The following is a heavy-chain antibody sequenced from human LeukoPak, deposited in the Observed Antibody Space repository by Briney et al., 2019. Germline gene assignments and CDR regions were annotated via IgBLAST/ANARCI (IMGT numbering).Heavy chain of an antibody. Sequence: SETLSLTCTVSGYSISSGCYWGWIRQPPGKGLEWIGSIHHSGSTYYNPSLKSRVTISVDTSKNHFSLKLSSVTAADTAVYYCARVSGGTYYVFAYWGQGTLVTVSS. CDR2: IHHSGST. D-gene: IGHD1-26*01. J-gene: IGHJ4*02. V-gene: IGHV4-38-2*02. CDR1: GYSISSGCY. CDR3: ARVSGGTYYVFAY.